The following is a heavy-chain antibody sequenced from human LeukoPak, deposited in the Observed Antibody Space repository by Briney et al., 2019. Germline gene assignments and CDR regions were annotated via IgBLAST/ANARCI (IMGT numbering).Heavy chain of an antibody. CDR3: ARLRGCSGGSCYHPNFDS. J-gene: IGHJ4*02. V-gene: IGHV4-59*08. Sequence: SETLSLTCTASGGSITSYYWSWIRQPPGKGLEWIGYIYYSGSTNYNPSLKSRVTLSVDTSKNQFSLKLSSVTAADTAVYYCARLRGCSGGSCYHPNFDSWGQGTLVTVSS. CDR2: IYYSGST. D-gene: IGHD2-15*01. CDR1: GGSITSYY.